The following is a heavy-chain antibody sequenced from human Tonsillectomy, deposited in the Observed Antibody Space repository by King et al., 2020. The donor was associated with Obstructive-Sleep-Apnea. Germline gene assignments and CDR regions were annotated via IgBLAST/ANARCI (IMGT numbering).Heavy chain of an antibody. CDR3: ARDQSISMMGGMDV. J-gene: IGHJ6*02. CDR1: GFTFSSYG. V-gene: IGHV3-33*01. D-gene: IGHD3-22*01. Sequence: VQLVESGGGVVQPGRSLRLSCAASGFTFSSYGMHWVRQAPGKGLEWVAVIWYDGSNKYYADSVKGRFTISRDNSKNTLYLQMNSLRAEATAVSYCARDQSISMMGGMDVWGQGTTVTVSS. CDR2: IWYDGSNK.